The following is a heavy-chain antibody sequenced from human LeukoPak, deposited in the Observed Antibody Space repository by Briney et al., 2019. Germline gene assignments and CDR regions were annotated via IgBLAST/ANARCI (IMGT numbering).Heavy chain of an antibody. CDR1: GYTFTGYY. D-gene: IGHD6-19*01. CDR2: INPNSGGT. J-gene: IGHJ4*02. Sequence: ASVKVSCKASGYTFTGYYMHWVRQAPGQGLEWMGWINPNSGGTNYAQKFQGRVTMTRDTSISTAYMELSRLRSDDTAVYYCAREERKYSSGWYDYWGQGTLVTVPS. V-gene: IGHV1-2*02. CDR3: AREERKYSSGWYDY.